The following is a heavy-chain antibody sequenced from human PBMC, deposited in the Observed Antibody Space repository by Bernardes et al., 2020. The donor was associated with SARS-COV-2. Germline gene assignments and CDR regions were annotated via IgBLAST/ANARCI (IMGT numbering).Heavy chain of an antibody. Sequence: SETLSLTCTVSGSSVSSGGYYWSWIRQPPGKGLEWVGFIYYNGNTNYNPSLKSRVTISVDTSKNQLSLTLTSVTAADTAVYYCARDVRGGTLDYWCKGTPVTVSS. CDR3: ARDVRGGTLDY. V-gene: IGHV4-61*08. CDR2: IYYNGNT. D-gene: IGHD2-15*01. J-gene: IGHJ4*02. CDR1: GSSVSSGGYY.